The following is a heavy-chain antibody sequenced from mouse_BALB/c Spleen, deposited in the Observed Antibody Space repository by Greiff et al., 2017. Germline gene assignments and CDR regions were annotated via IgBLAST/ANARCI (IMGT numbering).Heavy chain of an antibody. CDR3: ARICYSICRPWFAY. CDR1: GFTFSSYA. D-gene: IGHD2-5*01. V-gene: IGHV5-6-5*01. CDR2: ISSGGST. J-gene: IGHJ3*01. Sequence: EVKVVESGGGLVKPGGSLKLSCAASGFTFSSYAMSWVRQTPEKRLEWVASISSGGSTYYPDSVKGRFTISRDNARNILYLQMSSLRSEDTAMYSCARICYSICRPWFAYWGQGTLVTVSA.